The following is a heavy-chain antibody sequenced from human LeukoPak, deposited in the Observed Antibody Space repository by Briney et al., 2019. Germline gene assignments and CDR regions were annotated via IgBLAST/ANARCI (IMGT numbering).Heavy chain of an antibody. J-gene: IGHJ4*02. V-gene: IGHV3-30*04. Sequence: SLRLSCAASGFTFSSYAMHWVRQAPGKGLEWVAVISYDGSNKYYADSVKGRFTISRDNSKNTLYLQMNSLRAEDTAVYYCARYCSSTSCYSPGSFDYWGQGTLVTVSS. CDR2: ISYDGSNK. D-gene: IGHD2-2*01. CDR1: GFTFSSYA. CDR3: ARYCSSTSCYSPGSFDY.